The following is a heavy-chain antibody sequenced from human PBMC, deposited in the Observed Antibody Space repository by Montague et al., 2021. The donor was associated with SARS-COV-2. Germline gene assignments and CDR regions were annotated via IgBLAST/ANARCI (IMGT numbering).Heavy chain of an antibody. V-gene: IGHV4-39*07. CDR2: IYCSGSS. Sequence: SETLSLTCTVSGGSISSCCYYWSRQRQRPGQGLVGIVSIYCSGSSYYNLSLKSPVTIAVDTSKTPFSLKLISATAADTAVYECASVGRQQLVRLSGMDVWGQGTTVTVSS. CDR1: GGSISSCCYY. D-gene: IGHD6-13*01. CDR3: ASVGRQQLVRLSGMDV. J-gene: IGHJ6*02.